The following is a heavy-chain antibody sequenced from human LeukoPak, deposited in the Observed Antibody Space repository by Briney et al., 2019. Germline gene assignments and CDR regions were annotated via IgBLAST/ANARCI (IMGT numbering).Heavy chain of an antibody. CDR2: IIPIFGTA. Sequence: SVKVSCKASGGTFSSYAISWVRQAPGQGLEWMGGIIPIFGTANYAQKLQGRVTMTTDTSTSTACMELRSLRSDDTAVYYCARDREWLSRGYDAFDIWGQGTMVTVSS. V-gene: IGHV1-69*05. CDR3: ARDREWLSRGYDAFDI. CDR1: GGTFSSYA. D-gene: IGHD3-3*01. J-gene: IGHJ3*02.